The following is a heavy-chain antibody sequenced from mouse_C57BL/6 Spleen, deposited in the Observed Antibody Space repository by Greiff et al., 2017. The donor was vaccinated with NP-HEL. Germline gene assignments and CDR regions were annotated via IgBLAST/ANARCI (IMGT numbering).Heavy chain of an antibody. D-gene: IGHD2-3*01. CDR1: GFTFSDYG. J-gene: IGHJ1*03. CDR2: ISSGSSTI. Sequence: EVKVVESGGGLVKPGGSLKLSCAASGFTFSDYGMHWVRQAPEKGLEWVAYISSGSSTIYYADTVKGRFTISRDNAKNTLFLQMTSLRSEDTAMYYCARPVSMIRGWYFDVWGTGTTVTVSS. V-gene: IGHV5-17*01. CDR3: ARPVSMIRGWYFDV.